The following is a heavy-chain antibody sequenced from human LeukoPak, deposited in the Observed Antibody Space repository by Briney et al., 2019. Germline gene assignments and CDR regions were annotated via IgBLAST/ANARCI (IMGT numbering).Heavy chain of an antibody. D-gene: IGHD3/OR15-3a*01. V-gene: IGHV4-59*08. Sequence: SETLSLTCTVSSGSFGSYYWSWIRQPPGKGLEWIGYIYYSGNTNYDPSLKSRVTISVDTSKNQFSLELSSVTAADTAVYYCARGFGTGDRGYFDYWGQGTLVTVSS. CDR1: SGSFGSYY. CDR2: IYYSGNT. CDR3: ARGFGTGDRGYFDY. J-gene: IGHJ4*02.